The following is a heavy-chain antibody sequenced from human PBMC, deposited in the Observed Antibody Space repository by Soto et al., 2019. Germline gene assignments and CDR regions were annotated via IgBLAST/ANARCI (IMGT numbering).Heavy chain of an antibody. CDR2: IFWDDDK. CDR3: ARILTATGGHFDS. CDR1: GFSLTTSGVG. D-gene: IGHD2-8*02. V-gene: IGHV2-5*02. J-gene: IGHJ4*02. Sequence: PTLVNPTQTLTLTCSFSGFSLTTSGVGVGWVRQSPEKALEWLALIFWDDDKRYSPSLRSRLTIAKDTSKNQVVPTLTNVEPVDTATYYCARILTATGGHFDSWGQGALVTVSS.